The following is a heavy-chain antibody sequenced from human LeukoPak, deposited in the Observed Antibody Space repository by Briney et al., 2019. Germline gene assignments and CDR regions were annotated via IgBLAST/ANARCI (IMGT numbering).Heavy chain of an antibody. CDR3: ARGPYCSGGSCRNWFDP. CDR2: IYHSGST. D-gene: IGHD2-15*01. V-gene: IGHV4-38-2*02. J-gene: IGHJ5*02. Sequence: SETLSLTCTVSGYSISSGYYWGWIRQPPGKGLEWIGSIYHSGSTYYNPSLKSRVTISVDTSKNQFSLKLSSVTAADTAVYYCARGPYCSGGSCRNWFDPWGQGTLVTVSS. CDR1: GYSISSGYY.